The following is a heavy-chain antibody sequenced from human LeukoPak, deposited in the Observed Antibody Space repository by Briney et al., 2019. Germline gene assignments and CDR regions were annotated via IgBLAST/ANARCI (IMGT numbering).Heavy chain of an antibody. CDR3: ARGGNLGYCSSTSCLTNWFDP. J-gene: IGHJ5*02. Sequence: ASVKVSCKASGYTFTSYYMHWVRQAPGQGLECMGIINPSGGSTSYAQKFQGRVTMTRDTSTSTVYMELSSLRSEDTAVCYCARGGNLGYCSSTSCLTNWFDPWGQGTLVTVSS. D-gene: IGHD2-2*01. CDR1: GYTFTSYY. V-gene: IGHV1-46*03. CDR2: INPSGGST.